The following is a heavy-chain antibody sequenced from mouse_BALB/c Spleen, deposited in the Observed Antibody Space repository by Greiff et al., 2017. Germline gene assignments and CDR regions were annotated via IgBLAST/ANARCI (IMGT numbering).Heavy chain of an antibody. CDR1: GFSLTGYG. V-gene: IGHV2-6-7*01. CDR2: IWGDGST. J-gene: IGHJ3*01. Sequence: QVQLQQSGPGLVAPSQSLSITCTASGFSLTGYGVNWVRQPPGKGLEWLGMIWGDGSTDYNSALKSRLSISKDNSKGQVFLKMNRLQTDDTARYYCARDKQLGLRGWFAYWGQGTLVTVSA. CDR3: ARDKQLGLRGWFAY. D-gene: IGHD3-1*01.